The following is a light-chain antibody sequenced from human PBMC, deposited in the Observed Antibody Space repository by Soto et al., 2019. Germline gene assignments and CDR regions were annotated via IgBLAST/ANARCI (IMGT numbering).Light chain of an antibody. Sequence: QSVLTQPPSVSGSPGQSVTISCTGTSSDVGKYDRVSWYQQPPGTAPRLIMYEVTNRPSGVPARFSGSKSGNTASLTISGLQAGDGADYFCSSYTSASRYVFGAGTKLTVL. CDR2: EVT. J-gene: IGLJ1*01. V-gene: IGLV2-18*02. CDR3: SSYTSASRYV. CDR1: SSDVGKYDR.